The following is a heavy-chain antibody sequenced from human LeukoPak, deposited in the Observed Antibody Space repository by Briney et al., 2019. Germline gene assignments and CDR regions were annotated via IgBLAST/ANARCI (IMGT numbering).Heavy chain of an antibody. CDR2: LSGSGVNT. D-gene: IGHD3-16*01. J-gene: IGHJ4*02. CDR1: GFTFSNYA. V-gene: IGHV3-23*01. CDR3: ATEKGDSPDY. Sequence: PGGSLRLSCAASGFTFSNYAMAWVRQAPGKGLEWVSGLSGSGVNTFYAVSVKGRFTISRDNPKNTLYLQMNSLRAEDTAVYYCATEKGDSPDYWGQGTLATVSS.